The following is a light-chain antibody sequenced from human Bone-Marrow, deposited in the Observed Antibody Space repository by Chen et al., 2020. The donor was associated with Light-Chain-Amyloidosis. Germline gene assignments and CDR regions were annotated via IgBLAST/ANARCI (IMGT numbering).Light chain of an antibody. CDR1: QTISSNY. J-gene: IGKJ4*01. CDR3: QQYGTSPLT. V-gene: IGKV3-20*01. Sequence: EIVLTQSPGTLSLSPGEGANLSCRASQTISSNYLTWYQQKFGQAPRLLIYGSSRRSPGIPDRFSGSGSGPDFTLTISRLEPEDFAMYYCQQYGTSPLTFGGGTKVEIK. CDR2: GSS.